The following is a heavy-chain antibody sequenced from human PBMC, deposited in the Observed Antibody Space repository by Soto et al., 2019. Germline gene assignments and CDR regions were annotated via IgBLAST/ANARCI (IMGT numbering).Heavy chain of an antibody. CDR1: GFSLSTSGVG. CDR3: AHGDSSSWSFDY. D-gene: IGHD6-13*01. Sequence: SGPTLVNPTQTLTLTCTFSGFSLSTSGVGVGWIRQPPGKALEWLALIYWNDDKRYSPSLKIRLTITKDTSKNQEVLTMTNMDPVDIATYYCAHGDSSSWSFDYWGQGTLVTVSS. CDR2: IYWNDDK. J-gene: IGHJ4*02. V-gene: IGHV2-5*01.